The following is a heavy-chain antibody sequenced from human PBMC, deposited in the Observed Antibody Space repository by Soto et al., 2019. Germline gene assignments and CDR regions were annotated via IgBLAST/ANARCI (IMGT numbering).Heavy chain of an antibody. J-gene: IGHJ6*02. V-gene: IGHV4-39*01. CDR3: ARHDVAGAKLLWFGESPYYYYGMDV. Sequence: SETLSLTCTVSGGSISSGGYYWSWIRQHPGKGLEWIGYIYYSGSTYYNPSLKSRVTISVDTSKNQFSLKLSSVTAADTAVYYCARHDVAGAKLLWFGESPYYYYGMDVWGQGTTVTVSS. CDR1: GGSISSGGYY. D-gene: IGHD3-10*01. CDR2: IYYSGST.